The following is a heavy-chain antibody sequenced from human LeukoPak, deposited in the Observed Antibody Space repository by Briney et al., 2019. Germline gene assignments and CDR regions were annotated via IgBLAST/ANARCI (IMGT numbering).Heavy chain of an antibody. CDR2: TKEDGGEK. Sequence: GGSLILSCAASGFTFSTYWMSWVRQAPGKGLEWVANTKEDGGEKYYVDSVKGRFTISRDNAENSLYLQMNSLRAEDTAVYYCARRSVAGSLDYWGQGTLVTVSS. J-gene: IGHJ4*02. D-gene: IGHD6-19*01. CDR3: ARRSVAGSLDY. CDR1: GFTFSTYW. V-gene: IGHV3-7*01.